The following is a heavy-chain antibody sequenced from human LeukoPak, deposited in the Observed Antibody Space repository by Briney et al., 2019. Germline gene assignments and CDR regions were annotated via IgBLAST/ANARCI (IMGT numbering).Heavy chain of an antibody. Sequence: ASVKVSCKASGYTFTSYYIHWVRQAPGQGLEWMGIINPSGGSTNYAQKFQGRVTKTRDTSISTAYMELSRLRSDDTAVYYCARGRSIAAAGTVGYWGQGTLVTVSS. CDR3: ARGRSIAAAGTVGY. V-gene: IGHV1-46*01. J-gene: IGHJ4*02. D-gene: IGHD6-13*01. CDR1: GYTFTSYY. CDR2: INPSGGST.